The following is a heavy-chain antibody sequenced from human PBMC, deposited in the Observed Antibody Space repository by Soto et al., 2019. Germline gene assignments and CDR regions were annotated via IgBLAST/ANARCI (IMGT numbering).Heavy chain of an antibody. CDR3: ARRGPGTYFDY. V-gene: IGHV3-23*01. Sequence: GGSLRLSCAASGFTFITYAMTWVLQAPWKGLEWVSAISGSGGSTYYADSVKGRFTISRDNSKNTLYLQMNSLRAEDTAVYYCARRGPGTYFDYWGQGTLVTVSS. J-gene: IGHJ4*02. D-gene: IGHD6-13*01. CDR1: GFTFITYA. CDR2: ISGSGGST.